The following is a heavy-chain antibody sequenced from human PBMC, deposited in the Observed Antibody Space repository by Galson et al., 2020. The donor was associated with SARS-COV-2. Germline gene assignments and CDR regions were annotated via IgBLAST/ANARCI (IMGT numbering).Heavy chain of an antibody. J-gene: IGHJ3*02. CDR2: IFFDGSDK. CDR3: ASELVGATEDAFDI. V-gene: IGHV3-33*01. D-gene: IGHD1-26*01. Sequence: GESLKISCAASGFTFSSHAMHWVRQAPGKGLEWVAQIFFDGSDKYYGDSVKGRFTISRDSSKNTVYLQMNNLRADDTAVYYCASELVGATEDAFDIWGQGTMVTVSS. CDR1: GFTFSSHA.